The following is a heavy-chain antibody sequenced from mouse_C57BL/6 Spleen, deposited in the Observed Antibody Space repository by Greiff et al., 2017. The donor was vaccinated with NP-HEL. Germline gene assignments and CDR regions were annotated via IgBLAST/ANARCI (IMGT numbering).Heavy chain of an antibody. D-gene: IGHD1-1*01. J-gene: IGHJ1*03. Sequence: QVQLQQPGAELVKPGASVKLSCKASGYTFTSYWMHWVKQRPGQGLEWIGMINPNSGSTNYNEKFKSKATLTVDKSSSTAYMQLSSLTSEDSAVYYCARSCITTVVAHWYFDVWGTGTTVTVSS. CDR2: INPNSGST. CDR3: ARSCITTVVAHWYFDV. V-gene: IGHV1-64*01. CDR1: GYTFTSYW.